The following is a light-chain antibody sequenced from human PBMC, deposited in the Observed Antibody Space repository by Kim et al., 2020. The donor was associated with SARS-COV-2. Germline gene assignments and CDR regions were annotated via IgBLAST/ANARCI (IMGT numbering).Light chain of an antibody. V-gene: IGKV3-20*01. CDR1: QSVTNKY. CDR2: GAS. CDR3: HQFSSPPPYT. J-gene: IGKJ2*01. Sequence: PRERANLPCKASQSVTNKYITWYQHKPGQAPRLPIYGASDRASGITDRFSCSGSGTDFTLSISTLEPEVSAVYYCHQFSSPPPYTFGQGTKLDI.